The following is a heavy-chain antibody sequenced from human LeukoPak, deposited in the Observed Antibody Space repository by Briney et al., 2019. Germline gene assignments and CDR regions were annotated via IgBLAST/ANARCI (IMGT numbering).Heavy chain of an antibody. CDR1: GFTFSSYA. J-gene: IGHJ4*02. CDR2: ISGSGGST. Sequence: GGPLRLSCAASGFTFSSYAMSWVRQAPGKGLEWVSGISGSGGSTYYADSVKGRFTISRDNSKNTLYLQMDSLRAEDTAVYYCAKGSYYYGSGSHFDSWGQGTLVTVSS. D-gene: IGHD3-10*01. V-gene: IGHV3-23*01. CDR3: AKGSYYYGSGSHFDS.